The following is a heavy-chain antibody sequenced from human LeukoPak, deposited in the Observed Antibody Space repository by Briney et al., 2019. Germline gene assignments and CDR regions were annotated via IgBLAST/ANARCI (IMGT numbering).Heavy chain of an antibody. CDR3: ARDILRSDGYNYDS. Sequence: SETLSLTCTVSGXSVTSGSYNWNWIRQPLGKGLEFIWFVSDSGTTHYNPSLKSRVTISLDTSKNQFSLKLTSVTAADTAVYYCARDILRSDGYNYDSWGQGTLVTVSS. V-gene: IGHV4-61*01. D-gene: IGHD5-24*01. J-gene: IGHJ5*01. CDR1: GXSVTSGSYN. CDR2: VSDSGTT.